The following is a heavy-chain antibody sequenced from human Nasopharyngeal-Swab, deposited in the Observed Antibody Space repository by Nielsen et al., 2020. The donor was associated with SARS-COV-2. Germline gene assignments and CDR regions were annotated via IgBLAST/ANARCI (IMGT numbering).Heavy chain of an antibody. Sequence: SVQVSCKVSGYTLTELSMHWVRQAPGKGLEWMGGFDPEDGETIYAQKFQGRVTMTEDTSTDTAYMELSSLRSEDTAVYYCATDRVRFLDFGYYYYGMDVWGQGTTVTVSS. D-gene: IGHD3-3*01. CDR1: GYTLTELS. CDR2: FDPEDGET. CDR3: ATDRVRFLDFGYYYYGMDV. J-gene: IGHJ6*02. V-gene: IGHV1-24*01.